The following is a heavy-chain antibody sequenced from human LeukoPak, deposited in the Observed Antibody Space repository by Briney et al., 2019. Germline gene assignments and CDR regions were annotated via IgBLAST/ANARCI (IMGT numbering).Heavy chain of an antibody. Sequence: GGSLRLSCAVSGFTFSDYHMSWIRQAPGKGLEWVSYISSGGSTISHADSVKGRFTISRDNSKNTLYLQMHSLRADDTAIYYCAKDRSFYGAPWYFDLWGRGTLVTVSS. V-gene: IGHV3-11*01. D-gene: IGHD4-17*01. J-gene: IGHJ2*01. CDR3: AKDRSFYGAPWYFDL. CDR2: ISSGGSTI. CDR1: GFTFSDYH.